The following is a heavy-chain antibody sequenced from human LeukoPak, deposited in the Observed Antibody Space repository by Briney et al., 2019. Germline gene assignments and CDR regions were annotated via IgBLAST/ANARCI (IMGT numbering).Heavy chain of an antibody. Sequence: GGSLRLSCAASGFTFSSYSMNWVRQAPGKGLVWVSRINTDGSGTTYADSVKGRFTTSRDSAKNTVYLQMNSLRAEDTAVYYCARVLRVSRGTSGYLFDYWGQGALVTVSS. V-gene: IGHV3-74*01. CDR1: GFTFSSYS. J-gene: IGHJ4*02. CDR3: ARVLRVSRGTSGYLFDY. D-gene: IGHD3-22*01. CDR2: INTDGSGT.